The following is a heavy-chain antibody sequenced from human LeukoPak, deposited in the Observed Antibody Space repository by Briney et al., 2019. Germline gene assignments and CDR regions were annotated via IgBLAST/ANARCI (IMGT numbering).Heavy chain of an antibody. CDR1: GFTFSDYY. V-gene: IGHV3-11*06. CDR3: ARDYYDSSGYYLYYFDY. D-gene: IGHD3-22*01. Sequence: GGSLRLSCAASGFTFSDYYMSWIRQAPGKGLEWVSYISSSSSYTYYADSVKGRFTISRDNAKNSLYLQMNSLRAEDTAVYYCARDYYDSSGYYLYYFDYWGQGTLVTVSS. J-gene: IGHJ4*02. CDR2: ISSSSSYT.